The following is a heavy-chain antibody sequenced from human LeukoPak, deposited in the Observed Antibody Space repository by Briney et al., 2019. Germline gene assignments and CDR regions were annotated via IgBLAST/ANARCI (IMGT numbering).Heavy chain of an antibody. CDR2: ISNSAGII. CDR3: AELGITMIGGV. D-gene: IGHD3-10*02. V-gene: IGHV3-48*03. CDR1: GFTFSTYD. Sequence: GGSLRLSCAASGFTFSTYDMNWVRQAPGKGLEWVSFISNSAGIIKYADSVKGRFTISRDNAKNSLYLQMNSLRAEDTAVYYCAELGITMIGGVWGKGTTVTISS. J-gene: IGHJ6*04.